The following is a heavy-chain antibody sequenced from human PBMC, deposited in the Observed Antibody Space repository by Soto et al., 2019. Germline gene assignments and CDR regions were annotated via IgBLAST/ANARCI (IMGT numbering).Heavy chain of an antibody. Sequence: LRLACAASELTFSNYAMACVRQAPGKGLEWVSGISSSGGSTYYADSVKDRFTISRDNSKDTLSLQMNSLRDEDTVVYCCARGTSGDIGGAFDMWGQGTMVTVSS. CDR2: ISSSGGST. J-gene: IGHJ3*02. CDR3: ARGTSGDIGGAFDM. D-gene: IGHD2-2*01. CDR1: ELTFSNYA. V-gene: IGHV3-23*01.